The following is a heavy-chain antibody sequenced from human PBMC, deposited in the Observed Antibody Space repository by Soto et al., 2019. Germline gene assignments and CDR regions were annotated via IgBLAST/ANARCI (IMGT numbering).Heavy chain of an antibody. Sequence: QVQLVQSGAEVKKPGASVKVSCTASGGTFSSYAISWVRQAPGQGLEWMGGIIPIFGTANYAQKFQGRVTITADESTSTAYMELSSLRSEDTAVYYCAISYCSSTSCPYYYYYGMDVWGQGTTVTVSS. D-gene: IGHD2-2*01. CDR3: AISYCSSTSCPYYYYYGMDV. V-gene: IGHV1-69*01. J-gene: IGHJ6*02. CDR1: GGTFSSYA. CDR2: IIPIFGTA.